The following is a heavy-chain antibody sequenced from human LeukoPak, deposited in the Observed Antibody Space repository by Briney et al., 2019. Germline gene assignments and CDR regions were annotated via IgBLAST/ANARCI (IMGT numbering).Heavy chain of an antibody. D-gene: IGHD6-13*01. Sequence: SETLSLTCTVSGGSISGSSYYWGWIRQPPGKGLECIGSIYYSGSTYYNPSLKSRVTISVDTSKNQFSLKLSSVTAADTAVYYCAREGSVRSSSWYSGNYWGQGTLVTVSS. J-gene: IGHJ4*02. V-gene: IGHV4-39*07. CDR3: AREGSVRSSSWYSGNY. CDR1: GGSISGSSYY. CDR2: IYYSGST.